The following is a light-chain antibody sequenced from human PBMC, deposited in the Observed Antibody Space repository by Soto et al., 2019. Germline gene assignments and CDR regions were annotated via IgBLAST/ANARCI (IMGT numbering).Light chain of an antibody. CDR1: QSVSSN. J-gene: IGKJ1*01. Sequence: DIVMTQSPATLSVSPGERATLSCRASQSVSSNLAWYQQKPGQAPRLLIYGAATRATGIPARFSGSGSGTEFTLTISSLQSEDFAVYYCQQYNNWPTWTFGQGTKVDIK. CDR2: GAA. V-gene: IGKV3-15*01. CDR3: QQYNNWPTWT.